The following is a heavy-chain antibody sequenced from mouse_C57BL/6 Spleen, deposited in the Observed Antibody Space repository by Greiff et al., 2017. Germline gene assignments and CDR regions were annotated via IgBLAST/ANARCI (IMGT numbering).Heavy chain of an antibody. CDR1: GYTFTSYW. CDR2: IDPSDSET. V-gene: IGHV1-52*01. Sequence: QVQLKESGAELVRPGSSVKLSCKASGYTFTSYWMHWVKQRPIQGLEWIGNIDPSDSETHYNQKFKDKATLTVDKSSSTAYMQLSSLTSEDSAVYYCARFDYYGSSRYFDVWGTGTTVTVSS. CDR3: ARFDYYGSSRYFDV. D-gene: IGHD1-1*01. J-gene: IGHJ1*03.